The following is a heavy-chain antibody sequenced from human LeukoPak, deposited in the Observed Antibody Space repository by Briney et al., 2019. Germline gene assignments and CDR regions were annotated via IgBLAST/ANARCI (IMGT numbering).Heavy chain of an antibody. V-gene: IGHV4-59*01. Sequence: SETLSLTCTVSGGPFSSYYWSWIRQPPGKGLEWIGYIYYSGSTNYNPSLKSRVTISVDTSKNQFSLKLGSVTAADTAVYYCARDLGSSGEDDAFDIWGQGTMVTVSS. J-gene: IGHJ3*02. CDR1: GGPFSSYY. CDR2: IYYSGST. D-gene: IGHD3-22*01. CDR3: ARDLGSSGEDDAFDI.